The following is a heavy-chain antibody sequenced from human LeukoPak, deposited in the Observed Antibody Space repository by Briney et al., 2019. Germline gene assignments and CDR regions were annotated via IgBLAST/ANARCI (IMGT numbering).Heavy chain of an antibody. J-gene: IGHJ4*02. CDR1: GFTFSSYA. Sequence: GGSLRLSCAASGFTFSSYAMHWVRQAPGKGLEWVAVISYDGSNKYYADSVKGRFTISTDNSKNTLYLQMNSLSAQPTAVSYCASRYSSGWFYFDYWGQRTLVTASS. CDR3: ASRYSSGWFYFDY. D-gene: IGHD6-19*01. V-gene: IGHV3-30-3*01. CDR2: ISYDGSNK.